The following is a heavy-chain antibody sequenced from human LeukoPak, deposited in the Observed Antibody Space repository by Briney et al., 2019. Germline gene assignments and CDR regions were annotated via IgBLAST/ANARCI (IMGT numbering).Heavy chain of an antibody. V-gene: IGHV4-30-2*01. CDR3: ARGLEPAAIDY. Sequence: ASETLSLTCTVSGDSISSTGYYWNWVRQPPGKGLERLGYIYQSGNTYYSPSLKSRITISVDTSKNQFSLNLRSLTAADTAVYFCARGLEPAAIDYWGQGILVSVSP. J-gene: IGHJ4*02. CDR2: IYQSGNT. CDR1: GDSISSTGYY. D-gene: IGHD2-2*01.